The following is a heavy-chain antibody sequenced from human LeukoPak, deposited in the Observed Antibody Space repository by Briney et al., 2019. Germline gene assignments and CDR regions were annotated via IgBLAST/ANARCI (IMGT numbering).Heavy chain of an antibody. Sequence: SVKVSCKASGGIFSSHAISRVRQAPGQGLEWVGGLIPVFGTTNYAEKFQGRVTITTDESTRTSYMELRSLKSDDTAVYYCARGKSGYDYGLDHWGQGILVIVSS. J-gene: IGHJ4*02. V-gene: IGHV1-69*05. CDR1: GGIFSSHA. D-gene: IGHD5-12*01. CDR3: ARGKSGYDYGLDH. CDR2: LIPVFGTT.